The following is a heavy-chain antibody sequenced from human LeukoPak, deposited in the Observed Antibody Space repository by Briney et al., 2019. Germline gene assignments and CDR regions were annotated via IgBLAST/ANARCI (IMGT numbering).Heavy chain of an antibody. CDR3: ARESPATPLTFDI. Sequence: SETLSLTCAVYGGSFSGYYWSWIRQPPGKGLEWIGEIYHSGSTNYNPSLKSRVTISVDTSKNQFSLKLSSVTAADTAVYYCARESPATPLTFDIWGQGTMVTVSS. CDR2: IYHSGST. CDR1: GGSFSGYY. D-gene: IGHD2-15*01. V-gene: IGHV4-34*01. J-gene: IGHJ3*02.